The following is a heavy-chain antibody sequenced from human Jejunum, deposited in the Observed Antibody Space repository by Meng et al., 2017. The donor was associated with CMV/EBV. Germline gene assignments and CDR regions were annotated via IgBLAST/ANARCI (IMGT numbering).Heavy chain of an antibody. J-gene: IGHJ4*02. V-gene: IGHV3-21*01. CDR1: GFALYTQM. Sequence: LSCAASGFALYTQMMTWVRQAPGKGLEWVATISSSSKYIHYSPSMTGRLTVSRDNAKNLLYLQINTLSAEDTAVYFCATVRNNPEFDLWGQGTLVTVSS. CDR3: ATVRNNPEFDL. CDR2: ISSSSKYI.